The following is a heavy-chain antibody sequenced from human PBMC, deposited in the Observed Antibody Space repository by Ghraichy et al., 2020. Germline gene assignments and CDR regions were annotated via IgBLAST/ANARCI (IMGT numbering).Heavy chain of an antibody. J-gene: IGHJ5*02. CDR3: ARGGEGVSPFTVITPEDNWFDP. Sequence: ASVKVSCKASGYTFTSYGISWVRQAPGQGLEWMGWISAYNGNTNYAQKLQGRVTMTTDTSTSTAYMELRSLRSDDTAVYYCARGGEGVSPFTVITPEDNWFDPWGQGTLVTVSS. D-gene: IGHD4-23*01. CDR2: ISAYNGNT. CDR1: GYTFTSYG. V-gene: IGHV1-18*01.